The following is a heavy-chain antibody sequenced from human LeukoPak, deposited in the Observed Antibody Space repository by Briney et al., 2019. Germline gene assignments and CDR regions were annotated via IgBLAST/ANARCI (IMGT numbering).Heavy chain of an antibody. Sequence: GGSLRLSCAASGFVFSNYVMHWVRQAPGKGLEWVAVISYDGSNKYCADSVKGRFTISRDNSKNTLYLQMNSLRPEDTTVYYCARDPGYSSSWYGDYFDYWGQGTLVTVSS. D-gene: IGHD6-13*01. CDR1: GFVFSNYV. J-gene: IGHJ4*02. CDR3: ARDPGYSSSWYGDYFDY. V-gene: IGHV3-30-3*01. CDR2: ISYDGSNK.